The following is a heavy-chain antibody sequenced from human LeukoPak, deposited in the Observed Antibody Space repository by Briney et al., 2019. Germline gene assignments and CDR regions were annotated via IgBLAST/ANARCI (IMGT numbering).Heavy chain of an antibody. Sequence: PSETLSLTCTVSGGSIRSYYWSWIRQTPGKGLEWIGYIYYSGSTNYNPSLKSRVTISVDTSKNQFSLKLSSVTAADTAVYYCAREDSNWFDPWGQGTLVTVSS. CDR3: AREDSNWFDP. J-gene: IGHJ5*02. CDR1: GGSIRSYY. CDR2: IYYSGST. V-gene: IGHV4-59*01.